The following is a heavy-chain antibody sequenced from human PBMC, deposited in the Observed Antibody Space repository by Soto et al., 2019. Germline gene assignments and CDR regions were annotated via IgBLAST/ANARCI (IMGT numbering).Heavy chain of an antibody. CDR2: IIPLFGTA. V-gene: IGHV1-69*13. Sequence: VQVSCKASGVTFSSETLVWVRHAPGQGLEWVGGIIPLFGTASYAQKFQGRVTITADESTSTVYMELSSLRSDDTAVYFCATELGENPASPFDAWGQGTLVTVSS. CDR1: GVTFSSET. J-gene: IGHJ4*02. CDR3: ATELGENPASPFDA. D-gene: IGHD3-10*01.